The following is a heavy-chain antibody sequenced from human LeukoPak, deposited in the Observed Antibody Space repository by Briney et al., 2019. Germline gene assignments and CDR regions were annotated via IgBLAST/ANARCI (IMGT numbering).Heavy chain of an antibody. CDR2: ISSSSSYI. J-gene: IGHJ6*02. Sequence: PGGSLRLSCVASGFTFTSDAMNWVRQAPGKGLEWVSSISSSSSYIYYADSVKGRFTISRDNAKNSLYLQTNSLRAEDTAVYYCARDVVGFDFWSGYRNYYYGMDVWGQGTTVTVSS. CDR3: ARDVVGFDFWSGYRNYYYGMDV. V-gene: IGHV3-21*01. D-gene: IGHD3-3*01. CDR1: GFTFTSDA.